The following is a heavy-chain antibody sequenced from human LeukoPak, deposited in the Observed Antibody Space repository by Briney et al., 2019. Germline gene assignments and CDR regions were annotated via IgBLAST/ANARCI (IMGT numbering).Heavy chain of an antibody. J-gene: IGHJ4*02. V-gene: IGHV1-69*13. D-gene: IGHD6-19*01. CDR2: IIPIFGTA. CDR1: GGTFSSYA. Sequence: GASVKVSCKASGGTFSSYAISWVRQAPGQGLEWMGGIIPIFGTANYAQKFQGRVTVTADESTSTAYMELSSLRSEDTAVYYCAREAVAGYGYWGQGTLVTVSS. CDR3: AREAVAGYGY.